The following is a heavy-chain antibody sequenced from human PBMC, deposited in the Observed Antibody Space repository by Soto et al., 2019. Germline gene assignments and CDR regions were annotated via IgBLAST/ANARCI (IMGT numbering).Heavy chain of an antibody. D-gene: IGHD2-8*02. CDR2: VKPDGSDK. CDR3: ATETYWSFDH. J-gene: IGHJ4*02. CDR1: GFTFGDFW. V-gene: IGHV3-7*01. Sequence: GGSLRLSCAASGFTFGDFWMSWVRQAPGKGLEWVANVKPDGSDKYYVDSVKGRFTISRDNAKDSLYLQLSSLRAEDTAVYYCATETYWSFDHWGQGALVTAPQ.